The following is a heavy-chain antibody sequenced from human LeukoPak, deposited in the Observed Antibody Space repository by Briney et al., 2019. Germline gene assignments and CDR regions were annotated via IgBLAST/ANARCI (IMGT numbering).Heavy chain of an antibody. Sequence: GGSLRLSCAASGFTFSSYAMSWLRQAPGKGLEWVSAISGSGGSTYYADSVQGRFTISRDNSKNTLYLQMNSLRAEDTAVYYCAKTVAVAGGDYWGQGTLVTVSS. D-gene: IGHD6-19*01. J-gene: IGHJ4*02. CDR2: ISGSGGST. CDR3: AKTVAVAGGDY. CDR1: GFTFSSYA. V-gene: IGHV3-23*01.